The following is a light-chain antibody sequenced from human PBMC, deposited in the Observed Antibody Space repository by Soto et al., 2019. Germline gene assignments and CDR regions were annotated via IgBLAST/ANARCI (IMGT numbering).Light chain of an antibody. Sequence: EIVMTQSPATLSLSPGERATLSCRASQSVSSNLAWYQQKPGQDPRLLIYGASTRATGITARFSGSGSWTEFTLTISSLQSEDFAVYYCQQYNNWPRTFGQGTKVDIK. J-gene: IGKJ1*01. CDR3: QQYNNWPRT. V-gene: IGKV3-15*01. CDR1: QSVSSN. CDR2: GAS.